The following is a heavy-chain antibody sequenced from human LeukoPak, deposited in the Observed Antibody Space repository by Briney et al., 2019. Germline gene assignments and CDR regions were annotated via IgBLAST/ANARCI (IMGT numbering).Heavy chain of an antibody. CDR2: ISYDGSNK. Sequence: GRSLRLSCAASGFTFSSYAMHWVRQAPGKGLEWVAVISYDGSNKYYADSVKGRFTISRDNSKNTLYLQMNSLRAEDTAVYYCARDSPYSSSWYHFDYWGQGTLVTVSS. V-gene: IGHV3-30-3*01. D-gene: IGHD6-13*01. CDR1: GFTFSSYA. J-gene: IGHJ4*02. CDR3: ARDSPYSSSWYHFDY.